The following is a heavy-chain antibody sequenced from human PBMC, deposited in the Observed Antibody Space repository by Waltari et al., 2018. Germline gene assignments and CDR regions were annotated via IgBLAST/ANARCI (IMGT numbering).Heavy chain of an antibody. D-gene: IGHD6-13*01. CDR3: TRGGDDSSWYWRN. J-gene: IGHJ4*02. CDR2: INQDGSEK. V-gene: IGHV3-7*01. Sequence: EVQLVESGGGLVQPGGSLRRSWAASGFTFRNNWMTWVRQAPGKGLEWVANINQDGSEKYSVESVKGRFTISRDNAKNSLYLQLNSLRADDTAVYYCTRGGDDSSWYWRNWGQGTLVTVSS. CDR1: GFTFRNNW.